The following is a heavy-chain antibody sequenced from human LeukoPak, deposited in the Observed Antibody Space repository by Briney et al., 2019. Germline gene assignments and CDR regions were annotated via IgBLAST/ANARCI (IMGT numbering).Heavy chain of an antibody. CDR3: ARASHSGVDCHTYWYFDL. D-gene: IGHD2-21*02. CDR2: IYYSGST. V-gene: IGHV4-31*03. J-gene: IGHJ2*01. Sequence: SQTLSRTCTVSGGSISSGGYYWSWIRQHPGRGREWIGYIYYSGSTYYNHSLKSRVIISVDTSKNQFSLKMSSVTAADPAVYYCARASHSGVDCHTYWYFDLWGRGTLVTVSS. CDR1: GGSISSGGYY.